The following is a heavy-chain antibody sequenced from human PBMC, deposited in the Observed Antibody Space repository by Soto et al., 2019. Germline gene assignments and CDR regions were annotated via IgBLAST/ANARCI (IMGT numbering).Heavy chain of an antibody. CDR2: IYYSGST. Sequence: PSETLSLTCTFSVGSISSGGYYCSWIGQHPWKGLEWIGYIYYSGSTYYNPSLKSRVTISVDTSKNQFSMKLSSVTAADTAVYYCAKDSNIRVDRAHFECLGQGTLVLVS. D-gene: IGHD3-3*02. CDR1: VGSISSGGYY. CDR3: AKDSNIRVDRAHFEC. V-gene: IGHV4-31*03. J-gene: IGHJ4*02.